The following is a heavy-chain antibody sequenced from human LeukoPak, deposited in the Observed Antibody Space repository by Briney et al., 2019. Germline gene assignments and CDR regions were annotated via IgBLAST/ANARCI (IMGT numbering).Heavy chain of an antibody. D-gene: IGHD3-22*01. V-gene: IGHV4-59*01. J-gene: IGHJ6*02. Sequence: SETLSPTCTVSGGSISSYYWSWIRQPPGKGLEWIGYIYYSGSTNYNPSLKSRVTISVDTSKNQFSLKLSSVTAADTAVYYCARASYYDSSGYYYDYYYYGMDVWGQGTTVTVSS. CDR1: GGSISSYY. CDR3: ARASYYDSSGYYYDYYYYGMDV. CDR2: IYYSGST.